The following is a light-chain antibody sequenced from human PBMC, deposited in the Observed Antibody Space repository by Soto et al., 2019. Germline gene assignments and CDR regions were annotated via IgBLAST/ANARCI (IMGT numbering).Light chain of an antibody. Sequence: SYELTQPPSVSVAPGKTARITCGGNNIGSKSVHWYQQKPGQAPVLVIYYDSDRPSGIPERFSGSNSGNTATLTISRVEAGDEADYYCQVWDSSSDHSGVVFGGGTKVIVL. CDR1: NIGSKS. V-gene: IGLV3-21*04. CDR3: QVWDSSSDHSGVV. J-gene: IGLJ2*01. CDR2: YDS.